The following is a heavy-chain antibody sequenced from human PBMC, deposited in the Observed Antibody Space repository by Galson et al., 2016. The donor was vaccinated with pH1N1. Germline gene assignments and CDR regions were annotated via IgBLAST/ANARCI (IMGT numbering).Heavy chain of an antibody. CDR3: ARRSTELGLDY. CDR1: GSTFTTYW. V-gene: IGHV5-51*03. Sequence: QSGAEVTKPGESLKISCQASGSTFTTYWIGWVRQMPGKGLEWIGIIYPGDSETKYSPSFEGQVTFSVDKSKNTAYLHWSSLKASDTAIYYCARRSTELGLDYWGQGVLVTVSS. J-gene: IGHJ4*02. D-gene: IGHD2/OR15-2a*01. CDR2: IYPGDSET.